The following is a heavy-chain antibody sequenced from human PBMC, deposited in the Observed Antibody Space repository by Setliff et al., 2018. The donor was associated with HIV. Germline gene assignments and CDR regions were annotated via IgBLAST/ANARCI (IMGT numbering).Heavy chain of an antibody. CDR1: GGSISSYY. CDR3: ARVGLYCSGGSCYSSAFDI. CDR2: IYSSGST. D-gene: IGHD2-15*01. V-gene: IGHV4-4*07. Sequence: KPSETLSLTCTVSGGSISSYYWSWIRQPAGKGLEWIGRIYSSGSTNYSPSLNSRVTMSVDTSKNQFSLRLSSVTAADTAVYYCARVGLYCSGGSCYSSAFDIWGQGTMVTVS. J-gene: IGHJ3*02.